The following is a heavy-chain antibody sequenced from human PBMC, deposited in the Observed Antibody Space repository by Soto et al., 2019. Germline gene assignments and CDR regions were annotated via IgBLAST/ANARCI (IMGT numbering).Heavy chain of an antibody. D-gene: IGHD3-3*01. Sequence: PSETLSLTCTVSGGSISSYYWSWIRQPPGKGLEWIGYIYYSGSTNYNPSLKSRVTISVDTSKNQFSLKLSSVTAADTAVYYCARFVPFGGRSDAYYYMDVWGKGTTVTVSS. CDR3: ARFVPFGGRSDAYYYMDV. V-gene: IGHV4-59*01. CDR2: IYYSGST. CDR1: GGSISSYY. J-gene: IGHJ6*03.